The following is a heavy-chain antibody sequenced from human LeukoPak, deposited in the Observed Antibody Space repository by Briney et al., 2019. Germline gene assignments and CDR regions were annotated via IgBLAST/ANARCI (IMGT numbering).Heavy chain of an antibody. V-gene: IGHV4-39*01. CDR3: ARILDYYYMDV. D-gene: IGHD2-15*01. CDR1: GCSISSSSYY. J-gene: IGHJ6*03. CDR2: IYYSWST. Sequence: SETLSLTCTVSGCSISSSSYYWGWIRQPPGKGLEWIGSIYYSWSTYYNPSRKSRVTISVDTSKNQFSLKLSSVTAAYTAVYYCARILDYYYMDVWGKGTTVTVSS.